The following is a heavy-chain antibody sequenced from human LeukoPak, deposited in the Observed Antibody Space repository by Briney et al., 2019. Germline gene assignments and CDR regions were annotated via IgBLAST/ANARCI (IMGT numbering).Heavy chain of an antibody. D-gene: IGHD6-19*01. CDR2: INPDGSRT. V-gene: IGHV3-74*01. Sequence: GGSLRLSCAASGSTFSHYWMHWVRQAPGKGLVWVSRINPDGSRTDYADSVKGRFTISRDNSKNTLYLQMNSLRAEDTAVYYCARGTPSSSGWLYYGMDVWGQGTTVTVSS. J-gene: IGHJ6*02. CDR3: ARGTPSSSGWLYYGMDV. CDR1: GSTFSHYW.